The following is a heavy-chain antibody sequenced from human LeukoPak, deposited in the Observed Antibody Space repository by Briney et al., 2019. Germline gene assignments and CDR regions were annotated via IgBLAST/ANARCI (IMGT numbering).Heavy chain of an antibody. V-gene: IGHV3-15*07. CDR3: WILGTMMG. CDR2: IKSKTDGGTT. J-gene: IGHJ4*02. CDR1: GFTFSNAW. D-gene: IGHD3-22*01. Sequence: SGGSLRLSCAASGFTFSNAWMNWVRQAPGKGLEWVGCIKSKTDGGTTDYAAPVKGRFTISRDDSKNTLYLQMNSLKTEDTAVYYCWILGTMMGGGQGTLVTVSS.